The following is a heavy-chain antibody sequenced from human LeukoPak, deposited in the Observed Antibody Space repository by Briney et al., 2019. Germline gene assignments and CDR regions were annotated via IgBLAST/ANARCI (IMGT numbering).Heavy chain of an antibody. D-gene: IGHD5-12*01. V-gene: IGHV4-61*01. J-gene: IGHJ4*02. CDR3: AREYSGFDY. CDR2: VYYSGSI. Sequence: SESLSLTCTVSGDPISSYSDYSNYKWTWMRQPPGKGLEWIGYVYYSGSINYNPSLKSRVTISVDTSNNQFSLKLTSVTAADTAVYYCAREYSGFDYWGQGTLVTV. CDR1: GDPISSYSDY.